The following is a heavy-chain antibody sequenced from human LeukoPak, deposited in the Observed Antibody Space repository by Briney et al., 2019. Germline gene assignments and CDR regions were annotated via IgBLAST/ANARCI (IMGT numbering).Heavy chain of an antibody. CDR3: ARDKVIASAGTPNWLDP. CDR1: GYTFNHFG. D-gene: IGHD6-13*01. J-gene: IGHJ5*02. CDR2: ISAYDGET. V-gene: IGHV1-18*01. Sequence: GASVTVSCKASGYTFNHFGTSWVRQAPGQGLEWMGWISAYDGETYYLQKFQGRITMTTDTATRTAYMELRSLRSDDTAVYFCARDKVIASAGTPNWLDPWGQGTLVTVSS.